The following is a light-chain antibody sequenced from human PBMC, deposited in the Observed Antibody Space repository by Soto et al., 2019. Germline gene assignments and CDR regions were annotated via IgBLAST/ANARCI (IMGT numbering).Light chain of an antibody. CDR2: XAS. J-gene: IGKJ1*01. CDR3: QQYNNWWT. V-gene: IGKV3-15*01. Sequence: EIMMTQSPATLSVSPGERATLSCGARQSVSSSLAWYQQKNXXXXXLXXXXASTRATGIKDRFSGSGSGTEFTLTINSLQSEDFAVYYCQQYNNWWTFGQGTKGDSK. CDR1: QSVSSS.